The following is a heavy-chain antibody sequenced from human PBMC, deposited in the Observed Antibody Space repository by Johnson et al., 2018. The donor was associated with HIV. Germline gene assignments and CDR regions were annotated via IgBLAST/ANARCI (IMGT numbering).Heavy chain of an antibody. CDR1: GFIFNDYV. Sequence: VPLVESGGGMVRPGGSLRLSCAASGFIFNDYVMNWVRQAPGKGLEWVSGVNWNGGSTGYADSVKGRFTISRDNAKNSLYLQMKSLRAEDTAVYYCVREEGNDILTRGDAFDIWGQGTMVTVSS. V-gene: IGHV3-20*04. CDR2: VNWNGGST. CDR3: VREEGNDILTRGDAFDI. J-gene: IGHJ3*02. D-gene: IGHD3-9*01.